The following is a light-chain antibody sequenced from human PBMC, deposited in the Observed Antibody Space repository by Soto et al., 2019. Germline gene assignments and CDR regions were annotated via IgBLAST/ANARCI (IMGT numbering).Light chain of an antibody. CDR3: CSYAGSSTYV. CDR1: SSDVGSYNL. CDR2: EVS. J-gene: IGLJ1*01. V-gene: IGLV2-23*02. Sequence: QSVLTQPASVSGSPGQSITISCTGTSSDVGSYNLVSWYQQHPGKAPKLMIYEVSKRPSGVSNRFSGSKSGNTASLTISGLQAEDEADYCCCSYAGSSTYVFGTGDQGHRP.